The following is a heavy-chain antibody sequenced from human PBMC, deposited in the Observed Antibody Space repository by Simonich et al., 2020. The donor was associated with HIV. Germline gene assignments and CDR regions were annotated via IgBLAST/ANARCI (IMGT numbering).Heavy chain of an antibody. J-gene: IGHJ4*02. Sequence: QVHLQQWGAGLLKPSETLSLTCAVYGGSFRGYYWSWFRQPPGKGLEWVGEINHSGSTDYNPSLKSRVTISVDTSKNQFSLKLSSVTAADTGVYYCARRTGYDLDSWGQGTLVTVSS. CDR3: ARRTGYDLDS. CDR1: GGSFRGYY. D-gene: IGHD5-12*01. CDR2: INHSGST. V-gene: IGHV4-34*01.